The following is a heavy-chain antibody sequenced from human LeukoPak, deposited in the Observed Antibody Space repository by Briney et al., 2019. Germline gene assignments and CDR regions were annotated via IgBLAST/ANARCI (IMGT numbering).Heavy chain of an antibody. CDR3: AKELVVVAANNPYYYYYGMDV. J-gene: IGHJ6*02. CDR2: ITSSSSYI. D-gene: IGHD2-15*01. Sequence: GGSLRLSCAASGFTFSSYSMNWVRQAPGRGLERVSSITSSSSYIYYEDSVEGRFTISRDNATNSRYLQMNSLTAEDPAVYYCAKELVVVAANNPYYYYYGMDVWGQGTTVTVSS. V-gene: IGHV3-21*01. CDR1: GFTFSSYS.